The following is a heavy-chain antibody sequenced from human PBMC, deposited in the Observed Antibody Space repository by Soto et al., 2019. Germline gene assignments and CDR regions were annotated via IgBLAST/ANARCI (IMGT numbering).Heavy chain of an antibody. J-gene: IGHJ6*02. CDR3: ARDLQERFLEWLSSLYYYGMDV. D-gene: IGHD3-3*01. Sequence: GGSLRLSCAASGFTFSSYAMSWVRQAPGKGLEWVAVISYDGSNKYYADSVKGRFTISRDNSKNTLYLQMNSLRAEDTAVYYCARDLQERFLEWLSSLYYYGMDVWGQGTTVTVSS. CDR2: ISYDGSNK. V-gene: IGHV3-30-3*01. CDR1: GFTFSSYA.